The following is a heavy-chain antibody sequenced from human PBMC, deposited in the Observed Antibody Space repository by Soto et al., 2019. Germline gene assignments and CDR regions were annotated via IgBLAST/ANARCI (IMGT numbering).Heavy chain of an antibody. D-gene: IGHD3-16*02. CDR3: ASLYYDYVWGSYRHQTIDY. CDR2: ISYDGSNK. V-gene: IGHV3-30-3*01. Sequence: GSLRLSCAASGFTFSSYAMHWVRQAPGKGLEWVAVISYDGSNKYYADSVKGRFTISRDNSKNTLYLQMNSLRAEDTAVYYCASLYYDYVWGSYRHQTIDYWGQGTLVTVSS. J-gene: IGHJ4*02. CDR1: GFTFSSYA.